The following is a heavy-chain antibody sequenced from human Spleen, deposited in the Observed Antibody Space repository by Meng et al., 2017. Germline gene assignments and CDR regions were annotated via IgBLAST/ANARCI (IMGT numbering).Heavy chain of an antibody. CDR1: GYSFSTYW. CDR3: ATRGPHSSSWYTVDY. D-gene: IGHD6-13*01. J-gene: IGHJ4*02. Sequence: GGSLRPSCKGSGYSFSTYWIAWVRQMPGKGLEWMGVIYPGDSDTRYSPSFQGQVTISADKSITTAYLQWSSLKASDTAMYYCATRGPHSSSWYTVDYWGQGTLVTVSS. CDR2: IYPGDSDT. V-gene: IGHV5-51*01.